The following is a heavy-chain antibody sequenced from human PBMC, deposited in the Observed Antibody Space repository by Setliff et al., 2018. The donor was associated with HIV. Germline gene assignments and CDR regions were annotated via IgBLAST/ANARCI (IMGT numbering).Heavy chain of an antibody. Sequence: KSSETLSLTCTVSGGSITSYYWSWIRQPAGKGLEWFGRIYISGSTNYNPSFESRVTMSIDTSKNQSSLKLSSVTAADTAVYYCARRFEKWLAFDYWGQGTLVTVSS. CDR3: ARRFEKWLAFDY. CDR1: GGSITSYY. CDR2: IYISGST. V-gene: IGHV4-4*07. J-gene: IGHJ4*02. D-gene: IGHD6-19*01.